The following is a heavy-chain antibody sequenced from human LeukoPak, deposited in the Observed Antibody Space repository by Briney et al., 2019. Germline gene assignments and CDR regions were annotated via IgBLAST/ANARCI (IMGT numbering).Heavy chain of an antibody. CDR1: GGSISSYY. V-gene: IGHV4-59*01. CDR3: ATANDAFDI. Sequence: PSETLSLTCTVSGGSISSYYWSWIRQPPGKGLEWIGYICYGGSTNYNPSLKSRVTISVDTSKNQFSLKLSSVTAADTAVYYCATANDAFDIWGQGTMVTVSS. J-gene: IGHJ3*02. CDR2: ICYGGST.